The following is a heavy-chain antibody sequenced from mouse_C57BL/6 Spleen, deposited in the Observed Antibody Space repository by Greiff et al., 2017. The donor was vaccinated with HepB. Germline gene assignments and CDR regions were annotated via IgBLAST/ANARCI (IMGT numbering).Heavy chain of an antibody. D-gene: IGHD2-1*01. V-gene: IGHV1-80*01. J-gene: IGHJ3*01. CDR1: GYAFSSYW. Sequence: QVQLQQSGAELVKPGASVKISCKASGYAFSSYWMNWVKQRPGKGLEWIGQIYPGDGDTNYNGKFKGKATLTADTSSSTAYMQLSSLTSEDSAVYFCARGEGNYAWFAYWGQGTLVTVSA. CDR2: IYPGDGDT. CDR3: ARGEGNYAWFAY.